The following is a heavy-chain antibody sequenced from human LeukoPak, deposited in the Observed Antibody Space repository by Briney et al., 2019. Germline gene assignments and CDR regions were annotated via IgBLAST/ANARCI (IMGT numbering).Heavy chain of an antibody. CDR1: GFTFDDYG. V-gene: IGHV3-20*04. J-gene: IGHJ4*02. Sequence: GGSLRLSCAASGFTFDDYGMSWVRQAPGRGLEWVSGINWNGGSTGYADSVKGRFTISRDNAKNSLYLQMNSLRAKDTALYYCARSRGYSYGPLDYWGQGTLVTVSS. CDR2: INWNGGST. CDR3: ARSRGYSYGPLDY. D-gene: IGHD5-18*01.